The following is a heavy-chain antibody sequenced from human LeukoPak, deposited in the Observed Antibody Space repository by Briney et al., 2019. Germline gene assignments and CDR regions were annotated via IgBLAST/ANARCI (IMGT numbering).Heavy chain of an antibody. CDR2: IKEDGSVK. CDR3: AKVDFGVLIGGHFDF. CDR1: GFTFSNYW. J-gene: IGHJ4*02. D-gene: IGHD3-3*01. Sequence: PGGSLRLSCAASGFTFSNYWMTWVRQAPGKGLEWVANIKEDGSVKFYVDSAKGRFTISRDNAKNSLFLQMNSLRVEDTAVYYCAKVDFGVLIGGHFDFWGQGTLVTVSS. V-gene: IGHV3-7*01.